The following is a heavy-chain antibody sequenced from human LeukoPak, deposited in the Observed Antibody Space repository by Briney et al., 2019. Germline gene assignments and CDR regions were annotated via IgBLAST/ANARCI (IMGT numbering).Heavy chain of an antibody. D-gene: IGHD1-7*01. CDR2: ISHTSTYI. V-gene: IGHV3-21*01. CDR1: GFPFRDYS. J-gene: IGHJ4*02. CDR3: ATLPGGPYGNYPVDC. Sequence: PGGSLRLSCAASGFPFRDYSINWVRQAPGKGLEWVSSISHTSTYIFYADSVRGRFTISRDNAKNSLYLQMNSLRAEDTAIYYCATLPGGPYGNYPVDCWGQGTLVTVSS.